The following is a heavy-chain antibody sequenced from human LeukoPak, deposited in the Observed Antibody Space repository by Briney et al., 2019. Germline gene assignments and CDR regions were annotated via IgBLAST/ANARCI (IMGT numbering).Heavy chain of an antibody. V-gene: IGHV1-18*01. D-gene: IGHD6-13*01. Sequence: ASVKVSCKASGYTFTSYGISWVRQAPGQGLEWMGWISAYNGNTNYAQELQGRVTMTTDTSTSTAYMELRSLRSDDTAVYYCARDREIFIAAAGTVSFDIWGQGTVVTVSS. CDR1: GYTFTSYG. CDR3: ARDREIFIAAAGTVSFDI. CDR2: ISAYNGNT. J-gene: IGHJ3*02.